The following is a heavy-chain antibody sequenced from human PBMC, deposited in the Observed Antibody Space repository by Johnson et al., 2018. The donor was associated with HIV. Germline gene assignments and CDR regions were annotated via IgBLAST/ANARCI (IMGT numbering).Heavy chain of an antibody. CDR1: GFTFSSYA. D-gene: IGHD4/OR15-4a*01. Sequence: QVQVVASGGGVVQPGRSLRLSCAASGFTFSSYAMHWVRQAPGKGLEWVAVISYDGSNKYYADSVKGRFTISRDNSKNTLYLQMNSLKTEDTAVYYCTTDVLGVDAFDIWGQGTMVTVSS. CDR2: ISYDGSNK. J-gene: IGHJ3*02. CDR3: TTDVLGVDAFDI. V-gene: IGHV3-30-3*01.